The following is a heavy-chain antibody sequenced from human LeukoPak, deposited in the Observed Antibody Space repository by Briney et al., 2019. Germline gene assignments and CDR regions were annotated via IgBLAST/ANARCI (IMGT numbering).Heavy chain of an antibody. D-gene: IGHD2-2*02. CDR1: GGSISSYY. CDR3: ARECCSSTSCYTGEWFDP. J-gene: IGHJ5*02. Sequence: SETLSLTCTVSGGSISSYYWSWIRQPPGKGLEWIGYIYYSESTNYNPSLKSRVTISVDTSKNQFSLKLGSVTAADTAVYYCARECCSSTSCYTGEWFDPWGQGTLVTVSS. V-gene: IGHV4-59*01. CDR2: IYYSEST.